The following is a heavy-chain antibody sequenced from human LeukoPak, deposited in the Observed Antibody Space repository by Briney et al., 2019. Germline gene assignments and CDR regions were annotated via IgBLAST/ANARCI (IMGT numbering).Heavy chain of an antibody. V-gene: IGHV3-33*01. J-gene: IGHJ4*02. CDR3: ARDGSGRYGGYYFDY. D-gene: IGHD6-19*01. CDR1: GFTFRNYG. CDR2: IWYDGSNK. Sequence: GGSLRLSCAASGFTFRNYGMHWVRQAPGKGLEWVAVIWYDGSNKYYTDSVKGRFTISRDNSKNTLYLQLNSLRAEDTAVYYCARDGSGRYGGYYFDYWGQGTLVTVSS.